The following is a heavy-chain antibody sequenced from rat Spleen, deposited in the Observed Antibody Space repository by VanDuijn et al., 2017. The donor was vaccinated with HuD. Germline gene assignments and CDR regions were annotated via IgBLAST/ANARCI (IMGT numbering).Heavy chain of an antibody. Sequence: EVQLVESGGCLVQPGRSLKLSCAASGFTFSDYGMAWVRQAPTKGLEWVATISYGDSSGHSSTYYRDAVRGRFTISRDDAKSTLSLQMDSLRSEDTATYYCARRHYGYTDYFDYWGQGVMVTVSS. D-gene: IGHD1-9*01. J-gene: IGHJ2*01. CDR2: ISYGDSSGHSST. CDR1: GFTFSDYG. CDR3: ARRHYGYTDYFDY. V-gene: IGHV5-29*01.